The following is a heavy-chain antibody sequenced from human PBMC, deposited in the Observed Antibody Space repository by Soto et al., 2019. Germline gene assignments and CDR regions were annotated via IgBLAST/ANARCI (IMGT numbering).Heavy chain of an antibody. V-gene: IGHV1-2*02. CDR1: GFSFTGYY. CDR3: AKDLTRQLAYWLDP. Sequence: GASVKVYCKASGFSFTGYYIHWLRQAPGQGLEWMGWINAHSGGTEYAQKFQVRVTLTRDTSIATAYLTLTSLTSDDTALYYCAKDLTRQLAYWLDPWGQGTQVTVSS. CDR2: INAHSGGT. J-gene: IGHJ5*02. D-gene: IGHD6-6*01.